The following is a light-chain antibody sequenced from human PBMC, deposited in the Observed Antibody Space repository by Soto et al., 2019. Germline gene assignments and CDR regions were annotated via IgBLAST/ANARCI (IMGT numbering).Light chain of an antibody. Sequence: QSVLTQPASGSGSPGQSITISCTGTSSGVGGYNYVSWYQQHPGKAPKLMIYDVSNRPSGVSNRFSGSKSGNTASLTISGLQAEDEADYYCSSYTSSSTSFGTGTKVTVL. CDR3: SSYTSSSTS. CDR1: SSGVGGYNY. V-gene: IGLV2-14*01. CDR2: DVS. J-gene: IGLJ1*01.